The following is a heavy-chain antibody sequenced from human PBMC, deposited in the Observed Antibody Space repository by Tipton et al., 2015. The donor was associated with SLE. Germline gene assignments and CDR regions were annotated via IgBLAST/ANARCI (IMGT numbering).Heavy chain of an antibody. Sequence: GSLRLSCAASGFTFSSYAMSWVRQAPGKGLEWVSAISGSGGSTYYADSVKGRFTISRDNSKNTLYLQMNSLRAEDTAVYYCAKEGYYVTGTRDAFDIWGQGTMVTVSS. CDR1: GFTFSSYA. J-gene: IGHJ3*02. CDR2: ISGSGGST. CDR3: AKEGYYVTGTRDAFDI. D-gene: IGHD3-10*02. V-gene: IGHV3-23*01.